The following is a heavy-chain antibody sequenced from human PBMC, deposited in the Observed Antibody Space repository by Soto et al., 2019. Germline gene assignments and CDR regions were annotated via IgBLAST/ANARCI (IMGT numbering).Heavy chain of an antibody. CDR3: ALGGDYGLDY. CDR1: GGSISSGGYS. V-gene: IGHV4-30-2*01. Sequence: QLQLQESGSGLVKPSQTLSLTCAVSGGSISSGGYSWSWIRQPPGKGLEWIGYIYHSGSTYYNPSLKSRVIISVDRSKNQFSLKLSFVTVADTASYYCALGGDYGLDYWGQGTLVTVSS. D-gene: IGHD4-17*01. CDR2: IYHSGST. J-gene: IGHJ4*02.